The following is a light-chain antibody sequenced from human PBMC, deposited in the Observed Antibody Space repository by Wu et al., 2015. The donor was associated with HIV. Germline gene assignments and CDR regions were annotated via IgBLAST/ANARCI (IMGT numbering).Light chain of an antibody. CDR2: GAS. J-gene: IGKJ1*01. CDR3: QQYRDWSWT. V-gene: IGKV3-15*01. Sequence: EIVMTQSPATLSVSPGERATLSCRASQTVGSNLAWYQQKAGQTPRLLIYGASTRATGIPPGSVAVVRTAFTLIISSLQSEDLAVYYCQQYRDWSWTFGQGPRW. CDR1: QTVGSN.